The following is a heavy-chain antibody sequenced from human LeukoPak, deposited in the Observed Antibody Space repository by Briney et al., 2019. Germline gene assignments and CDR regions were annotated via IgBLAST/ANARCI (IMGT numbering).Heavy chain of an antibody. D-gene: IGHD3-22*01. CDR3: ARDSPVPYYYDSSGYADY. J-gene: IGHJ4*02. Sequence: GGSLRLSCAASGFTFSSYSMNWVRQAPGKGLEWVSSICSSSSYIYYADSVKGRFTISRDNAKNSLYLQMNSLRAEDTAVYYCARDSPVPYYYDSSGYADYWGQGTLVTVSS. CDR2: ICSSSSYI. V-gene: IGHV3-21*01. CDR1: GFTFSSYS.